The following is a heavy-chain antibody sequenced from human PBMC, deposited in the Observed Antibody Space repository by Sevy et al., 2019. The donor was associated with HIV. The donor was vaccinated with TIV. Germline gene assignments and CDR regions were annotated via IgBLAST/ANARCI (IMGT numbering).Heavy chain of an antibody. V-gene: IGHV1-3*01. Sequence: ASVKVSCKASGYTFTSYGIHWVRQAPGQRLEWMGWINPGNGNTKYSQNFQGRVTITRDTSATTTYMELSSLTSEDTGVHFCARVVREAESFDIWGQGTMVTVSS. J-gene: IGHJ3*02. CDR1: GYTFTSYG. D-gene: IGHD6-6*01. CDR2: INPGNGNT. CDR3: ARVVREAESFDI.